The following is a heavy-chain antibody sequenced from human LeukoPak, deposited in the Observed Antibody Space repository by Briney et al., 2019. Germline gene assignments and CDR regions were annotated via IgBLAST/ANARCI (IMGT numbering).Heavy chain of an antibody. CDR3: ARDLSGKGTAGRPRKYFQH. D-gene: IGHD6-13*01. J-gene: IGHJ1*01. Sequence: ASVTVSCTASGYTFTSYGISWVRQAPGQGLEWMGWISAYNGNTNYAQKLQGRVTMTTDTSTSTAYMELRSLRSDDTAVYYCARDLSGKGTAGRPRKYFQHWGQGTLVTVSS. CDR2: ISAYNGNT. V-gene: IGHV1-18*01. CDR1: GYTFTSYG.